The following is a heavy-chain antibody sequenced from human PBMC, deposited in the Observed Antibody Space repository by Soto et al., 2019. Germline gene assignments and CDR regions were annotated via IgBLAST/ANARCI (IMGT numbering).Heavy chain of an antibody. CDR1: GFIFSSHA. Sequence: QVQLVESGGGVVQPGRSLRLSCAASGFIFSSHAMHWVRQAPGKGLEWVAVISYDESNKQYADSVKGRFTISRDNSKNTLYLQMNSLGAEDTAVYDSAADHDSDYWGQGTLVTVSS. CDR2: ISYDESNK. J-gene: IGHJ4*02. V-gene: IGHV3-30-3*01. CDR3: AADHDSDY.